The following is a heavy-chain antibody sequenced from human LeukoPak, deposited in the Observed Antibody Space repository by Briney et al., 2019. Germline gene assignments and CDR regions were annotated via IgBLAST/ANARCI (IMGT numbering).Heavy chain of an antibody. CDR2: INHKGST. J-gene: IGHJ4*02. Sequence: SETPSLTCAVYGGSFSGYYWSWIREPPGKGLGWIGEINHKGSTNYNPSLKSRVTISVDTSKNQFSLKLSSVTAADTAVYYCARASEVAPWDWGQGTLVTVSS. V-gene: IGHV4-34*01. CDR3: ARASEVAPWD. CDR1: GGSFSGYY.